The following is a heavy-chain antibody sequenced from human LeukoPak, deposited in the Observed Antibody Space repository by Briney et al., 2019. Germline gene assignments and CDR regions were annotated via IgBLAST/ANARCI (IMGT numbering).Heavy chain of an antibody. CDR1: GFTFKNYR. CDR2: MKDDGNEI. CDR3: ARNRATNDY. D-gene: IGHD1-26*01. Sequence: TGGSLRLSCTASGFTFKNYRMTWVRQAPGKGLEWVASMKDDGNEIQYVDSVKGRFTISRDNAKNSLYLQMNNLRAEDTAAYYCARNRATNDYWGQGTLVTVSS. J-gene: IGHJ4*02. V-gene: IGHV3-7*01.